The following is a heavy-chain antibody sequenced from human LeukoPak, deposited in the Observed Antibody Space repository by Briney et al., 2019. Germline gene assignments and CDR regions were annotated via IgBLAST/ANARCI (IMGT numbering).Heavy chain of an antibody. CDR1: GGSISSYY. V-gene: IGHV4-59*01. J-gene: IGHJ6*02. CDR2: IYYSGNT. CDR3: ARDSYRLGMDV. Sequence: SETLSLTCTVSGGSISSYYWSWIRQPPGKGLEWIGYIYYSGNTNYNPSLKSRVTISVDTSKNQFSLKLSSVTAADTAVYYCARDSYRLGMDVWGQGTTVTVSS.